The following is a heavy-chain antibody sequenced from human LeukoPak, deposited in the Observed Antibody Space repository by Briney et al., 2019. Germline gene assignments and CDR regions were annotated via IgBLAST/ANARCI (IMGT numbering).Heavy chain of an antibody. CDR2: IYYSGST. V-gene: IGHV4-59*08. Sequence: SETLSLTCTVSGGSISSYYWSWIRQPPGKGLEWIGYIYYSGSTNYNPSLKSRVTISVDTSKNQFSLKLSSVTAADTAVYYCARHQQQLGDSDYWGQGTLVTVSS. J-gene: IGHJ4*02. CDR3: ARHQQQLGDSDY. CDR1: GGSISSYY. D-gene: IGHD6-13*01.